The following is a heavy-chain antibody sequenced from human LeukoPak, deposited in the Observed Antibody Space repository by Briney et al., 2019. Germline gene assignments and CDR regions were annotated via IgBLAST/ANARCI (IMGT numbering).Heavy chain of an antibody. V-gene: IGHV3-30*01. Sequence: GRSLRLSCAASGFTFSSYAMHWVRQAPGKGLEWVAVISSDGSNKYYADSVKGRFTISRDNSKNTLYLQMNSLRAEDTAVYYCARDKTGEGSFDYWGQGTLVTVSS. J-gene: IGHJ4*02. CDR3: ARDKTGEGSFDY. D-gene: IGHD7-27*01. CDR2: ISSDGSNK. CDR1: GFTFSSYA.